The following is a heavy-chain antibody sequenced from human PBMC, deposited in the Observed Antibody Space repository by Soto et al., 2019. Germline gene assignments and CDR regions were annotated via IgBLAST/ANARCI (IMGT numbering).Heavy chain of an antibody. Sequence: GGSLRLSCAASGFTFSGYGMNWVRQAPGKGPQWLAYISGNSNTVYHSDSVRGRVTISRDNAKNSLYLQMHSLRDEDTAVYHCARDRGGFVDDTFDIWGQGTMVTVSS. V-gene: IGHV3-48*02. D-gene: IGHD3-3*01. J-gene: IGHJ3*02. CDR2: ISGNSNTV. CDR1: GFTFSGYG. CDR3: ARDRGGFVDDTFDI.